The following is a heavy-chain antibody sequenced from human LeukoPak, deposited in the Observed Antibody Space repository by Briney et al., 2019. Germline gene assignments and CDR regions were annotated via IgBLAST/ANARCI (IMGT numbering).Heavy chain of an antibody. D-gene: IGHD3-10*01. CDR3: ARGDPGQRKYYSNWFDP. CDR1: GFPFSSYW. CDR2: IKQDGSEK. Sequence: GSLSLSCAASGFPFSSYWMSWVRQAPGKGLEWVANIKQDGSEKYYVDSVKGRFTISRDNAKNSLYLQMNSLRAEDTAVYYCARGDPGQRKYYSNWFDPWGQGTLVTVSS. J-gene: IGHJ5*02. V-gene: IGHV3-7*03.